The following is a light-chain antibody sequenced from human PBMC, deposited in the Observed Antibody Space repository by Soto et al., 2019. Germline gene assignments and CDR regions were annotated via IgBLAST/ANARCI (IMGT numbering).Light chain of an antibody. Sequence: EIVMTQSPATLSVSPGERATLSCRASQSVSSNLAWYQQKPGQATRLLIYGASTRATGIPARFSGSGSGTEFTLTISSLQSEDFAVYYCQQYKNWPPLTSGGGTKVEIK. V-gene: IGKV3-15*01. CDR3: QQYKNWPPLT. CDR2: GAS. J-gene: IGKJ4*01. CDR1: QSVSSN.